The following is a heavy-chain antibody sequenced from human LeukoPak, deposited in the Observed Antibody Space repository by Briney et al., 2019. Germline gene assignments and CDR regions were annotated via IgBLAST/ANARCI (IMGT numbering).Heavy chain of an antibody. CDR2: ISYDGSNE. V-gene: IGHV3-30*18. J-gene: IGHJ4*02. Sequence: GGSLRLSCAASGFTFSSYGMHWVRQAPGKGLEWVAVISYDGSNEYYADSVKGRFTISRDNSKNTLYLQMNSLRAEDTAVYYCAKEDDYWGQGTLVTVSS. CDR3: AKEDDY. CDR1: GFTFSSYG.